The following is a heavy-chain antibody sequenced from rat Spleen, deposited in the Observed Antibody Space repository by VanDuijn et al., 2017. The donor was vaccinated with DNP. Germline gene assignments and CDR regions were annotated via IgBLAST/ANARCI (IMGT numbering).Heavy chain of an antibody. V-gene: IGHV5S10*01. J-gene: IGHJ2*01. D-gene: IGHD5-1*01. CDR3: ATATGWFAY. Sequence: EVQLVESGGGLVQPGRSLQLSCTASGFTFSGYYMAWVRQAPTKGLEWVATIIYDGSRTYYRDSVKGRFTISRDNAKSTLYLQMDSLRSEDTATYYCATATGWFAYWGQGVMVTVSS. CDR2: IIYDGSRT. CDR1: GFTFSGYY.